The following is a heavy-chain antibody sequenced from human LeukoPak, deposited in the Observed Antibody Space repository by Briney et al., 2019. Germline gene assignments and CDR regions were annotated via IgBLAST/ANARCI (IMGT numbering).Heavy chain of an antibody. Sequence: PGGSLRLSCAVSGPIVSTNYMSWVRQAPGKGLEWVSSVSGSGANTYYADFLKGRFTISRDNSKNMVYLEMNSLRVEDTALYYCAKDNMVIPAASRYRGQGTLVIVSS. CDR2: VSGSGANT. J-gene: IGHJ4*02. V-gene: IGHV3-23*01. CDR3: AKDNMVIPAASRY. CDR1: GPIVSTNY. D-gene: IGHD2-2*01.